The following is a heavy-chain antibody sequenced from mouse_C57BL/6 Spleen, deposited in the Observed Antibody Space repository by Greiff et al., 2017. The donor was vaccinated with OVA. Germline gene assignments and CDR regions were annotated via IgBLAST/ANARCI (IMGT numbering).Heavy chain of an antibody. V-gene: IGHV1-64*01. CDR1: GYTFTSYW. CDR3: ARDLGRDAMDY. D-gene: IGHD4-1*01. CDR2: IHPNSGST. Sequence: QVQLQQPGAELVKPGASVKLSCKASGYTFTSYWMHWVKQRPGQGLEWIGMIHPNSGSTNYNEKFKSKATLTVDKSSSTAYMQLSSLTSEDSAVYYCARDLGRDAMDYWGQGTSVTVSS. J-gene: IGHJ4*01.